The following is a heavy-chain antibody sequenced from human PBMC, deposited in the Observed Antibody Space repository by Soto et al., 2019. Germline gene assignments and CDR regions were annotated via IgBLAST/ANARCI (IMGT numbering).Heavy chain of an antibody. D-gene: IGHD2-2*01. Sequence: PGVSLRLSCAASVFTFSDYFMSWIRQAPGKGLEWVSFISGSSDNIKYADSVKGRFTISRDNAKNSLYLQMNSLRAEDTAVYYCVRDSARIVVVPRVDGDNWLDPWGQGTLVPVSS. CDR1: VFTFSDYF. CDR2: ISGSSDNI. V-gene: IGHV3-11*06. J-gene: IGHJ5*02. CDR3: VRDSARIVVVPRVDGDNWLDP.